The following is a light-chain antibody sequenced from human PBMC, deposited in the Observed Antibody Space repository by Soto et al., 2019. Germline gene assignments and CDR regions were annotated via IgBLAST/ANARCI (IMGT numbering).Light chain of an antibody. CDR1: QSLLHSNGYNY. CDR3: MQALQILFT. CDR2: LGS. V-gene: IGKV2-28*01. J-gene: IGKJ3*01. Sequence: DIVMTQSPISLPVTPGEPASISCRSSQSLLHSNGYNYLDWYLQKPGQSPQLLIYLGSNRASGVPDRFSGSGSGTDFTLKISRVEAEDVGVYYCMQALQILFTFGPGTKVDIK.